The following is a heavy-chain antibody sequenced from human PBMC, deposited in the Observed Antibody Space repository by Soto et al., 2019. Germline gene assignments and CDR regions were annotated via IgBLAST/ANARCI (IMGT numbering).Heavy chain of an antibody. Sequence: GASVKVSCKVSGYTLTELSMHWVRQAPGKGLEWMGGFDPEDGETIYAQKFQGRVTMTEDTSTDTAYMELSSLRSEDTAVYYCATFPPLSVPYGDYGYYYYYYMDVWGKGTTVTVSS. CDR2: FDPEDGET. J-gene: IGHJ6*03. V-gene: IGHV1-24*01. CDR3: ATFPPLSVPYGDYGYYYYYYMDV. D-gene: IGHD4-17*01. CDR1: GYTLTELS.